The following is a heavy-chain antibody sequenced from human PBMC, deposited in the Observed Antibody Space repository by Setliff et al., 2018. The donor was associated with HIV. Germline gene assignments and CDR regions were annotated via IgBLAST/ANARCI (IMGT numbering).Heavy chain of an antibody. Sequence: PSETLSLTCAVSGGSFSGYHWSWIRQPPGKGLEWIGEINHTGSSNYNPSLKSRVIILLDPSKNQFSLRLSSVTAADTAVYYCARLIGRYGVVVRPNGHAFDVWGQGTMVTVSS. CDR3: ARLIGRYGVVVRPNGHAFDV. CDR1: GGSFSGYH. D-gene: IGHD3-3*01. J-gene: IGHJ3*01. CDR2: INHTGSS. V-gene: IGHV4-34*01.